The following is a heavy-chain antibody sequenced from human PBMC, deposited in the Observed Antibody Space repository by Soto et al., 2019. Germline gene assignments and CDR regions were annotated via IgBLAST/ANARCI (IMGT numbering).Heavy chain of an antibody. V-gene: IGHV3-7*01. D-gene: IGHD2-15*01. J-gene: IGHJ3*02. CDR1: GFTFSAYW. CDR3: ARELGYCSGGSCYRGAFDI. CDR2: MNQEGGEI. Sequence: EVQLVESGGGLVQPGGSLRLSCAASGFTFSAYWMTWVRQAPGKGLVWVANMNQEGGEIYYVDSVKGRFTISRDNAKNSLYLQMNGLRAEDTAVYYCARELGYCSGGSCYRGAFDIRGQGTMVTVSS.